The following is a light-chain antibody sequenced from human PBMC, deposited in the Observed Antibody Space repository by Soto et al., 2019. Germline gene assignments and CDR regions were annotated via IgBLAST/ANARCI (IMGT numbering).Light chain of an antibody. Sequence: QPVLTQSPSASASLGASVKLTSTLSSGHSTYAIAWHQQQPEKGPRYLMKLNSDGSHSKGDGIPDRFSGSSSGAERYLTISSLQSEDEADYYCQTWVTGPPWVFGGGTKLTVL. J-gene: IGLJ3*02. V-gene: IGLV4-69*01. CDR1: SGHSTYA. CDR3: QTWVTGPPWV. CDR2: LNSDGSH.